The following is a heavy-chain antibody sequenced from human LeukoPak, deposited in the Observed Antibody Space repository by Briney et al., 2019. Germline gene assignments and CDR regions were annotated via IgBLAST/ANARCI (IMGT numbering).Heavy chain of an antibody. D-gene: IGHD6-19*01. CDR3: AREGIAVAGGGYFDY. CDR1: GFTFSHYS. V-gene: IGHV3-33*01. Sequence: GGSLRLSCAASGFTFSHYSMHWVRQPPGKGLDWVAVIWYNGSNKYYADSVKGRFTIARDNSKNMVHLQMNSLGAEDTAVYYCAREGIAVAGGGYFDYWGQGTLVTVSS. CDR2: IWYNGSNK. J-gene: IGHJ4*02.